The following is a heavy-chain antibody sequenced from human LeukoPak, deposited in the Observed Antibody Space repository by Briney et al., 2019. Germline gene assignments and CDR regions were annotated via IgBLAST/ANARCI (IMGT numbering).Heavy chain of an antibody. V-gene: IGHV4-61*02. CDR1: GGSISSGSYY. J-gene: IGHJ4*02. CDR2: IYTSGST. D-gene: IGHD5-18*01. CDR3: ARTSGYSYGYGGFDY. Sequence: TLSLTCTVSGGSISSGSYYWSWIRQPAGKGLEWIGRIYTSGSTNYNPSLKSRVTISVDTSKNHFSLKLSSVTAADTAVYYCARTSGYSYGYGGFDYWGQGTLVTVSS.